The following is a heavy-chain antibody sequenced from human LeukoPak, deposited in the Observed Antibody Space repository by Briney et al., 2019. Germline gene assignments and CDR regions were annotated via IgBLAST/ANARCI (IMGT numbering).Heavy chain of an antibody. J-gene: IGHJ6*02. CDR1: GFTFSSYA. Sequence: PGGSLRLSCAASGFTFSSYAMSWVRQAPGKGLEWVSAISGSGGSTYYADSVKGRFTISRDSSKNTLYLQMNSLRAEDTAVYYCAKDIAARPNYYYGMDVWGQGTTVTVSS. V-gene: IGHV3-23*01. CDR2: ISGSGGST. CDR3: AKDIAARPNYYYGMDV. D-gene: IGHD6-6*01.